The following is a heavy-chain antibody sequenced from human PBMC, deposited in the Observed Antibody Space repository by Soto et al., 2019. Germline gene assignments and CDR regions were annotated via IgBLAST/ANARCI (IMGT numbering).Heavy chain of an antibody. V-gene: IGHV1-18*01. J-gene: IGHJ6*02. CDR3: AREGPAPYYYYGMDV. CDR1: GYSFTTYG. Sequence: QVQLVQSGGEVKKPGASVKVSCKTSGYSFTTYGISWVRQAPGQGLEWMGWISAYNGNTNYAQKLQDRVPMNTDTSTSTAYMELRSLRSDDTAVYYCAREGPAPYYYYGMDVWGQGSTVTVSS. CDR2: ISAYNGNT.